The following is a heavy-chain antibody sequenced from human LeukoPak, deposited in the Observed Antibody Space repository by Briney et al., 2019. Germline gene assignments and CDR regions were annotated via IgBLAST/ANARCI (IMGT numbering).Heavy chain of an antibody. V-gene: IGHV5-51*01. J-gene: IGHJ5*02. D-gene: IGHD2-2*01. CDR3: ARLGYCSSSTNCPNWFDP. CDR2: IYPGDSDT. Sequence: GESLKISCKGSGYSFPTYWIGWVRQMPGKGLEWMGIIYPGDSDTRYSPSFQGQVTISADKSINTAYLQWSSLKASDTAMYYCARLGYCSSSTNCPNWFDPWGQGTLVTVSS. CDR1: GYSFPTYW.